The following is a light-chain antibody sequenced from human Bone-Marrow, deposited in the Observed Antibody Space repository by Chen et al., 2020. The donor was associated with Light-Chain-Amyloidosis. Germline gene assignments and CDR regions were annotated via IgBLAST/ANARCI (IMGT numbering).Light chain of an antibody. CDR3: QPYGTSPLT. J-gene: IGKJ4*01. Sequence: EIVLTQSPGTLSLSPGEGANLSCRASQTISSNYLTWYQHKFGQAPRLLIYGSSSRATGIPDRFTGSGSGTDFTLTINRLEPEDFAMYYCQPYGTSPLTFGGGTKVEIK. CDR2: GSS. V-gene: IGKV3-20*01. CDR1: QTISSNY.